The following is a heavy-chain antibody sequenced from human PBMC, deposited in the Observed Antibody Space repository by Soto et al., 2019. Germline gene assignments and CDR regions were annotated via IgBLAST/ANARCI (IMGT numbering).Heavy chain of an antibody. CDR2: ISYSGST. V-gene: IGHV4-59*01. D-gene: IGHD3-10*01. CDR1: GASITTYY. J-gene: IGHJ5*02. CDR3: ARDWDSSGMFDP. Sequence: RSLTCSVSGASITTYYWSWIRQPPGKGLEWIGSISYSGSTKYNPSLESRVMISLDTSKNQFSLRLTSVTAADTALYYCARDWDSSGMFDPWGQGALVTVYS.